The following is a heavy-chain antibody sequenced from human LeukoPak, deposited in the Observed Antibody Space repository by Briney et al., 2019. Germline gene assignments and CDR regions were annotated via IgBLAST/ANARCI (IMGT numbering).Heavy chain of an antibody. J-gene: IGHJ4*02. CDR3: ARGERAAAGTFVY. D-gene: IGHD6-13*01. Sequence: SETLSLTCAVSGGSISSGGYSWSWIRQPAGKGLEWIGYIYHSGSTYYNPSLKSRVTISVDRSKNQFSLKLSSVTAADTAVYYCARGERAAAGTFVYWGQGTLVTVSS. CDR1: GGSISSGGYS. CDR2: IYHSGST. V-gene: IGHV4-30-2*01.